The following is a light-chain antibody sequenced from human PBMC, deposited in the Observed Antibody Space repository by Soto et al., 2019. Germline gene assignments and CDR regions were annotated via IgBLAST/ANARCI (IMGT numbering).Light chain of an antibody. CDR2: DVS. V-gene: IGLV2-14*01. CDR1: SSDVGGYNY. Sequence: QSALTQPASVSGSPGQSITISCTGTSSDVGGYNYVSWYQQHPGKAPKLMIYDVSNRPSGVSNRFSGSKSVNTASLTISGLQAEDEADYYCSSYTSSSTSVFGGGTKLTVL. CDR3: SSYTSSSTSV. J-gene: IGLJ2*01.